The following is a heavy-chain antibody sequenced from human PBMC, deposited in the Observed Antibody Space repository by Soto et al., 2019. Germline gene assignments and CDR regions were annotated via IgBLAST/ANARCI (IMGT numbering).Heavy chain of an antibody. CDR1: GFTFSSYA. D-gene: IGHD3-22*01. CDR2: ISGSGGST. J-gene: IGHJ4*02. Sequence: GGSLRLSCAASGFTFSSYAMSWVRQAPGKGLEWVSAISGSGGSTYYADSVKGPFTIARDNSKNTLYLQMNSLRAEDTAVYYCAGYYYYDSSGYDYWGQGTLVTVSS. V-gene: IGHV3-23*01. CDR3: AGYYYYDSSGYDY.